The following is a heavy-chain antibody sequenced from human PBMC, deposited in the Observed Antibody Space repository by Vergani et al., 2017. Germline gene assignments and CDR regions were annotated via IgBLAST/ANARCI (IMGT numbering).Heavy chain of an antibody. Sequence: QVQLQESGPGLVKPSETLSLTCAVSGFSIDHGYYWDWLRQPPGNGLEWIGSIYRTGRTHFNPSLNSRVTISVDTSNNHFSLRLNSLTAADTSVYYCSRRSGIVYDIFSGTQYFFDFWGQGTLVTVSS. J-gene: IGHJ4*02. CDR2: IYRTGRT. CDR1: GFSIDHGYY. CDR3: SRRSGIVYDIFSGTQYFFDF. V-gene: IGHV4-38-2*01. D-gene: IGHD3-9*01.